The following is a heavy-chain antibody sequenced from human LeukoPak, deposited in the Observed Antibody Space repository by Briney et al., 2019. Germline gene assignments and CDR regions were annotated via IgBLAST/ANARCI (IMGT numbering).Heavy chain of an antibody. CDR2: INHTGST. J-gene: IGHJ4*02. D-gene: IGHD5-18*01. CDR1: GGSFNDYY. Sequence: PSETLSLTCAVYGGSFNDYYWSWIRQPPGKGLEWIGEINHTGSTNYNPSLKSRVTISVDTSKNQFSLKLSSVTTADTAVYYCARARHGYIYGYRPNELGHFFDYWGQGTLVTVSS. CDR3: ARARHGYIYGYRPNELGHFFDY. V-gene: IGHV4-34*01.